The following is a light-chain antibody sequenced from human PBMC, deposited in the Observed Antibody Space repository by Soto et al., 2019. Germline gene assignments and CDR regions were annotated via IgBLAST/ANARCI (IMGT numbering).Light chain of an antibody. CDR1: QSVTSSY. CDR2: GAS. CDR3: QQYGSSPIT. Sequence: EIVLTQSPGTLSLSPGERATLSCRASQSVTSSYLAWYQRKPGQAPRLLIYGASSRATGIPDRFSGSGSGTDFNLIISRLEPEDFAVYYCQQYGSSPITFSQGTRLEIK. J-gene: IGKJ5*01. V-gene: IGKV3-20*01.